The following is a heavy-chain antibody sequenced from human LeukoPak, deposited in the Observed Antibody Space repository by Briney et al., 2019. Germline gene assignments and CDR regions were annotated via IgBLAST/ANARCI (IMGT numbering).Heavy chain of an antibody. J-gene: IGHJ4*02. CDR2: IYYSGST. CDR3: ARVSPLWFGVDY. CDR1: GFSLSTSGMC. D-gene: IGHD3-10*01. Sequence: SGPALVKPTQTLTLTCTFSGFSLSTSGMCVSWIRQPPGKGLEWIGYIYYSGSTNYNPSLKSRVTISVDTSKNQFSLKLSSVTAADTAVYYCARVSPLWFGVDYWGQGTLVTVSS. V-gene: IGHV4-61*08.